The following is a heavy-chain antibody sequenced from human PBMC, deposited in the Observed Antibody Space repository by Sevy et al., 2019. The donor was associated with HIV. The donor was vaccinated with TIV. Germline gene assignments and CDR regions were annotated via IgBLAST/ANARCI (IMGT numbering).Heavy chain of an antibody. J-gene: IGHJ1*01. V-gene: IGHV1-18*01. CDR2: ISAYNGNT. D-gene: IGHD3-3*01. Sequence: ASVKVSCKASGYTFTSYGISWVRQAPGQGLEWMGWISAYNGNTNYAQKLQGRVTMTTDTSTSTAYMELRSLRSDDTAVYCCARSLYYDFWSGYWLQHWGQGTLVTVSS. CDR3: ARSLYYDFWSGYWLQH. CDR1: GYTFTSYG.